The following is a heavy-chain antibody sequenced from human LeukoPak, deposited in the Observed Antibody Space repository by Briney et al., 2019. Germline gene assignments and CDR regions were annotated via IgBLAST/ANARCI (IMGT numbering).Heavy chain of an antibody. V-gene: IGHV3-74*03. CDR1: GFTFSSYW. D-gene: IGHD1-7*01. J-gene: IGHJ4*02. CDR2: INSDGSST. Sequence: PGGSLRLSCAASGFTFSSYWTHWVRHAPGKGLVWVSRINSDGSSTTYADSVKGRFTISRDNAKNTLYLQMNSLPAEATPVYYCARTRIIGTTAYDYWGQGTLVTVSS. CDR3: ARTRIIGTTAYDY.